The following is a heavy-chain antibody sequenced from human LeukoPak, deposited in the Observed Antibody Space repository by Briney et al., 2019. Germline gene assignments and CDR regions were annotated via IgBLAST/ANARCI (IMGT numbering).Heavy chain of an antibody. CDR1: GYSISSGYY. CDR2: IYYSGST. Sequence: SETLSLTCTVSGYSISSGYYWSWIRQPPGKGLEWIGYIYYSGSTNYSPSLKSRVTISVDTSKNQFSLKLSSVTAADTAVYYCAGDWGVSARPGYMDVWGKGTTVTVSS. J-gene: IGHJ6*03. V-gene: IGHV4-61*01. CDR3: AGDWGVSARPGYMDV. D-gene: IGHD6-6*01.